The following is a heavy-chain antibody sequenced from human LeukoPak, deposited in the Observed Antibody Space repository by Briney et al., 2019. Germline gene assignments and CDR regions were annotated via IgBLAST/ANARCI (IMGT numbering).Heavy chain of an antibody. J-gene: IGHJ3*02. V-gene: IGHV3-9*01. CDR3: AKVWGGLLFGDAFDI. CDR1: GFTFDDYA. Sequence: GGSLRLSCAASGFTFDDYAMHWVRQAPGEGREWVSGISWKSGSIVYAVSVKGRFTISRDNAKNSLYLQMNSVRAGDTSVYEYAKVWGGLLFGDAFDIWGQGTMVTVSS. D-gene: IGHD1-26*01. CDR2: ISWKSGSI.